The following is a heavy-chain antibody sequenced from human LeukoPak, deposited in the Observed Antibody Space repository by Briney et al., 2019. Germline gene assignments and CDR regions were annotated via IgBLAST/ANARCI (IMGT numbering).Heavy chain of an antibody. Sequence: ASVKVSCKVSGYTLTDLSMHWVRQTPGKGLEWMGGFDPEDDETVYAQKFQGRVTMTEDTSTDTAYMELSSLRSDDTAVYYCAIEIPFGSEVLWFDPWGQGTLVTVSS. CDR2: FDPEDDET. CDR3: AIEIPFGSEVLWFDP. J-gene: IGHJ5*02. CDR1: GYTLTDLS. V-gene: IGHV1-24*01. D-gene: IGHD2/OR15-2a*01.